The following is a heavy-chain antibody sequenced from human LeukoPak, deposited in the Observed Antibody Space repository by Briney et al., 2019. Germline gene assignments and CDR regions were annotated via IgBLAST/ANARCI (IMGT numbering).Heavy chain of an antibody. J-gene: IGHJ4*02. D-gene: IGHD3-3*01. CDR2: IKQDGSEK. CDR3: ARDRNTDFWSGYYTNYFDY. Sequence: GGSLRLSCAASGFTFSTYWMTWVRQAPGKGLEWVANIKQDGSEKYYVDSVKGRFTISRDKAKNSLYLQMNSLRAEDTAVYYCARDRNTDFWSGYYTNYFDYWGQGTLVTVSS. V-gene: IGHV3-7*01. CDR1: GFTFSTYW.